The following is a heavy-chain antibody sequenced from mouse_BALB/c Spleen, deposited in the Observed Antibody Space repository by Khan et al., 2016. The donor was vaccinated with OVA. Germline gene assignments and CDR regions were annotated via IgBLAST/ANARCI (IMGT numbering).Heavy chain of an antibody. D-gene: IGHD1-1*01. V-gene: IGHV5-9-3*01. Sequence: EVELVESGGGLVEPGGPLKLSCAASGFTFSNYALSWVRQTPEKRLEWVATISSGGDYTYYPDSVKGRFNISRDNAKNTLYLQMSSLRSEETALYYCERHNYGPFAYWGQGTLVTVSA. J-gene: IGHJ3*01. CDR1: GFTFSNYA. CDR3: ERHNYGPFAY. CDR2: ISSGGDYT.